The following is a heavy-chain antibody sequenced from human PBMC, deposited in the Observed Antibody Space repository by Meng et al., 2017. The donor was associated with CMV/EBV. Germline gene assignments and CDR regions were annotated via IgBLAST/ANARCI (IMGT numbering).Heavy chain of an antibody. CDR1: YPFPGSY. Sequence: YPFPGSYLHWVRQAPGQGLEWMGWINPNSGGTNYAQKFQGRVTMTRDTSISTAYMELSRLRSDDTAVYYCARVPDTIFGVVIKHFQHWGQGTLVTVSS. V-gene: IGHV1-2*02. D-gene: IGHD3-3*01. CDR3: ARVPDTIFGVVIKHFQH. CDR2: INPNSGGT. J-gene: IGHJ1*01.